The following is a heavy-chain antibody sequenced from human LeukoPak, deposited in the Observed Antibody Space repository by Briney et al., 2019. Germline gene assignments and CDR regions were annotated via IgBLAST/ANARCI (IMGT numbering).Heavy chain of an antibody. CDR1: GGSIISYY. V-gene: IGHV4-4*07. J-gene: IGHJ4*02. CDR2: IYTSGST. D-gene: IGHD3-22*01. CDR3: ARAKRGSGYYDY. Sequence: SETLSLTCTVSGGSIISYYWSWIRQPAGKGLEWIGRIYTSGSTNYNPSLKSRVTISVDKSKNQFSLKLSSVTAADTAVYYRARAKRGSGYYDYWGQGTLVTVSS.